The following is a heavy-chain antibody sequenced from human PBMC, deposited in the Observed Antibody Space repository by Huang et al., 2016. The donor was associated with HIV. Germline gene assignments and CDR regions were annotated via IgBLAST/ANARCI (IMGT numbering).Heavy chain of an antibody. CDR3: AREDRVSGDY. CDR1: GYTFSNYA. Sequence: QVQLVQSGSELKKPGASVKVSCKASGYTFSNYAINWVRQAPGQRPEWMGGINTYTGHPTYAQGFRGRFVFSLDSSVSTTYLQISSLKAEDTAVYYCAREDRVSGDYWGQGTLVTVSS. J-gene: IGHJ4*02. CDR2: INTYTGHP. V-gene: IGHV7-4-1*02.